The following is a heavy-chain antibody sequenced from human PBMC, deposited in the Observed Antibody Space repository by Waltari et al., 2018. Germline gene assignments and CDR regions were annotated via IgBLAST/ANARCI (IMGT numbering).Heavy chain of an antibody. CDR1: GFPFRHYA. Sequence: QLLESGGGLVQPGGSLRLSCVASGFPFRHYAMSWVRPAPGKGLDWVAVIYRSGTTIYADSAKGRFTISRDNSENSVYLQMSSLRLDDTAVYYCAKGTVVVAATVRWFDPWGQGTLVTVSS. CDR2: IYRSGTT. CDR3: AKGTVVVAATVRWFDP. J-gene: IGHJ5*02. D-gene: IGHD2-15*01. V-gene: IGHV3-23*05.